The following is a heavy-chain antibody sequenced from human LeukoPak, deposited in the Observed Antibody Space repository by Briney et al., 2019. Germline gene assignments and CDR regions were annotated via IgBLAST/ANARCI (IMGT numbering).Heavy chain of an antibody. CDR2: ISGSNGNT. Sequence: ASVRVSCKASDYTFTRYGISWVRQAPGQGLEWMGWISGSNGNTNYAQKLQGRVTMTTDTSTSTAYMELRSLKSDDTAVYYCASLKNYYDSSGYLVTDAFDIWGQGTMVTVSS. CDR3: ASLKNYYDSSGYLVTDAFDI. D-gene: IGHD3-22*01. V-gene: IGHV1-18*01. CDR1: DYTFTRYG. J-gene: IGHJ3*02.